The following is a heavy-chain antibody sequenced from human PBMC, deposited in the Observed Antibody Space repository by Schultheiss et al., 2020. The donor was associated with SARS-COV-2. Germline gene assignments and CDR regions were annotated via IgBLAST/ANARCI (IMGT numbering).Heavy chain of an antibody. CDR1: GFTFSSYG. D-gene: IGHD3-22*01. CDR2: IWYDGSNK. V-gene: IGHV3-33*01. Sequence: GGSLRLSCAASGFTFSSYGMHWVRQAPGKGLEWVAVIWYDGSNKYYADSVKGRFTISRDNAKNSLYLQMNSLRAEDTAVYYCARDLWLLDYYYGMDVWGQGTTVTVSS. CDR3: ARDLWLLDYYYGMDV. J-gene: IGHJ6*02.